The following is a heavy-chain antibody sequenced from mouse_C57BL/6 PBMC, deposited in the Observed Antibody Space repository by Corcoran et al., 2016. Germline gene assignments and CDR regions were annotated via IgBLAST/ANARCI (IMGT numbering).Heavy chain of an antibody. Sequence: QIQLVQSGPELKKPGETIKISCRAAGDTFTTYGMSWGKQAPGKGLKWMGWLNTYCGVPTYAEDFKGRFAISLETSASTAYLKINNLKNEDTATYFCARSSYYGSSYEDAMDYWAQGTSVTVSS. CDR2: LNTYCGVP. CDR1: GDTFTTYG. D-gene: IGHD1-1*01. V-gene: IGHV9-3*01. CDR3: ARSSYYGSSYEDAMDY. J-gene: IGHJ4*01.